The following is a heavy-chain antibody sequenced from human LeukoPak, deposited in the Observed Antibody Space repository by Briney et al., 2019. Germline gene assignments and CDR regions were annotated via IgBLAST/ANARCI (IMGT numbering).Heavy chain of an antibody. V-gene: IGHV4-34*01. CDR2: INHSGST. CDR1: GGSFSGYY. D-gene: IGHD3-3*01. Sequence: SETLSLTCAVYGGSFSGYYWSWIRQPPGKGLEWIGEINHSGSTNYNPSLKSRVTISVDTSKNQFSLKLSSVTAADTAVYYCARVTQYYDFWSGYWNDAFDIWGQGTMVTVSS. J-gene: IGHJ3*02. CDR3: ARVTQYYDFWSGYWNDAFDI.